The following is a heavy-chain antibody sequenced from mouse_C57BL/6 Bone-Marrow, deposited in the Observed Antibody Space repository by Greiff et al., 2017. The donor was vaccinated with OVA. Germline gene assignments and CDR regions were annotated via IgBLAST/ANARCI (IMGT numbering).Heavy chain of an antibody. V-gene: IGHV8-8*01. CDR3: ARMRVGGTAYWYFDV. J-gene: IGHJ1*03. D-gene: IGHD4-1*01. CDR2: IWWDDDK. Sequence: QVQLKESGPGILQPSQTLSLTCSFSGFSLSTFGMGVGWIRQPSGKGLEWLAHIWWDDDKYYNPALKSRLTISKDTSKNQVFLKIANVDTADTATYYCARMRVGGTAYWYFDVWGTGTTVTVSS. CDR1: GFSLSTFGMG.